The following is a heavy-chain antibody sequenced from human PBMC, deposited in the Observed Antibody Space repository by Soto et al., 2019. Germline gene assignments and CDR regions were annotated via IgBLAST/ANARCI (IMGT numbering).Heavy chain of an antibody. Sequence: SQTLSLTCAISGDSVSNNNAAWNWIRQSPSRGLEWLGRTYYRSKWYNDYAASVKSRITVNPDTSKNQFSLQLNSVTPEDTAVYYCARAYDSSGNYIQYFDYWGQGPLVTVSA. CDR1: GDSVSNNNAA. CDR3: ARAYDSSGNYIQYFDY. D-gene: IGHD3-22*01. V-gene: IGHV6-1*01. J-gene: IGHJ4*02. CDR2: TYYRSKWYN.